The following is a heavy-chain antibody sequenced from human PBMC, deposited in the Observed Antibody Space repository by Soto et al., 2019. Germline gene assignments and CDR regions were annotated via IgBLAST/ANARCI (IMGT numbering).Heavy chain of an antibody. CDR1: GGSFSGYY. CDR3: ARARDYYDSSGYLYFDY. CDR2: INHSGST. J-gene: IGHJ4*02. Sequence: PSDTLSLTCAVYGGSFSGYYWSWIRQPPGKGLEWIGEINHSGSTNYNPSLKSRVTISVDTSKNQFSLKLSSVTAADTAVYYCARARDYYDSSGYLYFDYWGQGTLVTVSS. V-gene: IGHV4-34*01. D-gene: IGHD3-22*01.